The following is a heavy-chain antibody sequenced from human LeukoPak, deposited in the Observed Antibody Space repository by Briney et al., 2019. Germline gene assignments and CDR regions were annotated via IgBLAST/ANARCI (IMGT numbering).Heavy chain of an antibody. CDR2: ISNDSRYI. J-gene: IGHJ4*02. D-gene: IGHD3-10*01. V-gene: IGHV3-21*01. CDR3: AKVWFGEPYDY. CDR1: GFTLSRYI. Sequence: GGSLRLSCIASGFTLSRYIMNWVRQAPGKGLEWVASISNDSRYIYYSDSVKGRFTISRDNSKNTLYLQMNSLRAEDTAVYYCAKVWFGEPYDYWGQGTLVTVSS.